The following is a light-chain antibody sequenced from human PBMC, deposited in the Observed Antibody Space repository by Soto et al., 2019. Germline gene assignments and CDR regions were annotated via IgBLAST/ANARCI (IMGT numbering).Light chain of an antibody. CDR2: GAS. CDR1: ESISRDY. J-gene: IGKJ4*01. Sequence: EIVLTQSPGTLSLSPGQRATLSRRASESISRDYLAWYQQRLGQAPRLLIYGASSGATGIPDRFSGSGSGTDFTLTISRLEPEDFAIYYCQQYGSSLGVTFGGGTKVDIK. CDR3: QQYGSSLGVT. V-gene: IGKV3-20*01.